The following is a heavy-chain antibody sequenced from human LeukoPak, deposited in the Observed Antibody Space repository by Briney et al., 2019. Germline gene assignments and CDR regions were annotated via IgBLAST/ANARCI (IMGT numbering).Heavy chain of an antibody. J-gene: IGHJ4*02. CDR2: INHSGST. CDR1: GGSFSGYY. Sequence: SETLSLTCAVYGGSFSGYYWSWIRQPPGKGLEWIGEINHSGSTNYNPSLKSRVTISVDTSKNQFSLKVSSVTAADTAVYYCARVYSRENYFDYWGQGTLVTVSS. D-gene: IGHD5-18*01. V-gene: IGHV4-34*01. CDR3: ARVYSRENYFDY.